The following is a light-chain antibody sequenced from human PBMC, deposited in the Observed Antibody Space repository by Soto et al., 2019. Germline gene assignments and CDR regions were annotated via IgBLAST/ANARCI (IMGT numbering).Light chain of an antibody. J-gene: IGKJ3*01. CDR1: QNINNY. V-gene: IGKV1-33*01. Sequence: DIQMTQSPSSLSASVGDRVTLTCQASQNINNYLNWYQQKTGRAPKILIYDASNLEAGVPSRFSGSGSGTDCTLTIDSLQPEDFATYYCQQSYNYPFNFGPGTKVDIK. CDR2: DAS. CDR3: QQSYNYPFN.